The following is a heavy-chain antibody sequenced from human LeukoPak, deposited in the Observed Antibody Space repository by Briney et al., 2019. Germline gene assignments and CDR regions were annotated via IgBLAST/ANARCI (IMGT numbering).Heavy chain of an antibody. CDR2: IYHSGST. CDR1: GGSISSDY. V-gene: IGHV4-59*01. J-gene: IGHJ4*02. CDR3: ARYRYGSGSRYFDY. Sequence: SETLSLTCTVSGGSISSDYWSWIRQPPGKGLEWIGYIYHSGSTNYNPSLKSRVTISVDTSKNQFSLKLSSVTAADTTVYYCARYRYGSGSRYFDYWGQGTLCTVSS. D-gene: IGHD3-10*01.